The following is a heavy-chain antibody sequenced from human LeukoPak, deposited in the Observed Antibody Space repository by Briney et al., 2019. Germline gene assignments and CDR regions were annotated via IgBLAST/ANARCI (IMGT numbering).Heavy chain of an antibody. CDR2: IYYSGST. J-gene: IGHJ5*02. CDR1: GGSISSSRYY. CDR3: ARPHVLLWFGEPFFNWFDP. Sequence: PSETLSLTCTVSGGSISSSRYYWGWIRQPPGKGLEWIGSIYYSGSTYYNPSLKSRVTISVDTSKNQFSLKLSSVTAADTAVYYCARPHVLLWFGEPFFNWFDPWGQGTLVTVSS. V-gene: IGHV4-39*01. D-gene: IGHD3-10*01.